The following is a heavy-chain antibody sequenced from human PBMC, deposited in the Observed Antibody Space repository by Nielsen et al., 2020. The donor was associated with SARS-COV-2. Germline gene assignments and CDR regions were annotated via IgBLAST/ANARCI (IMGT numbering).Heavy chain of an antibody. CDR3: ARDRYGDD. CDR2: ISSSSSYT. Sequence: GGFLRPSCPPSGSTSSDYSMGWIGQAPGKGLEWVSYISSSSSYTTYADSVKGRFTVSRDNAKNSLELQMNSLRAKDTAVYYCARDRYGDDGGQGTLVTVSS. J-gene: IGHJ4*02. V-gene: IGHV3-11*05. D-gene: IGHD1-1*01. CDR1: GSTSSDYS.